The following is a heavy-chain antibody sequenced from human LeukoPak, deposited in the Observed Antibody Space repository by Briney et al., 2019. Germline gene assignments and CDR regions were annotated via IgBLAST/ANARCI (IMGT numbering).Heavy chain of an antibody. D-gene: IGHD1-26*01. J-gene: IGHJ4*02. CDR1: GVTIISYA. Sequence: GGYLRLSCAESGVTIISYAMRSVCQGLGEGLEWVSAISGSGGSTYYADSVKGHFTISRDNSKNTLYLQMNSLRAEDTAVYYCAKESYSNLIDYWGQGTLVTVSS. CDR3: AKESYSNLIDY. V-gene: IGHV3-23*01. CDR2: ISGSGGST.